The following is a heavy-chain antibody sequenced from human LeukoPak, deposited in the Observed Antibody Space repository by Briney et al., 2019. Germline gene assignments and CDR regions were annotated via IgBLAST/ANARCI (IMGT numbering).Heavy chain of an antibody. CDR2: IFANGNT. CDR3: ARDWGFYSFDS. V-gene: IGHV4-4*07. Sequence: KPSETLSLTCSVSGDSISYFYWSWIRQPAGKGLEWIGRIFANGNTNFNPSLKSRVTMPVDTSKNQFSLKLTSVTAADTAIYYCARDWGFYSFDSWGQGTQVTVSS. CDR1: GDSISYFY. J-gene: IGHJ4*02. D-gene: IGHD3-16*01.